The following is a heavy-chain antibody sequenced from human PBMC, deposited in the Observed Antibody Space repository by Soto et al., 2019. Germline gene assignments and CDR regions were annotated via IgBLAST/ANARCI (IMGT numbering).Heavy chain of an antibody. CDR3: ATGTLGDQLAFDS. CDR1: GYTFTSYD. V-gene: IGHV1-69*13. J-gene: IGHJ3*02. D-gene: IGHD3-16*01. Sequence: SVKISCKASGYTFTSYDINWVRQAPGQGLEWMGGIIPIFGTAHYAQKLQGRVKITADESTSTAYMELSSLRSEDTAVYYCATGTLGDQLAFDSWGQGTMVTVSS. CDR2: IIPIFGTA.